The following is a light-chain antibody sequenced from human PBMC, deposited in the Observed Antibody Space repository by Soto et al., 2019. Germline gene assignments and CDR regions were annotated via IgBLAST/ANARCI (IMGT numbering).Light chain of an antibody. Sequence: EIKLSQSTSFMSADVGATVTITGRASQALSNYLAWYQQKPGKAPDLLIYSASTLQSGVPSRFSGSGSETEFSLTIRALQPEDFATYYCQPHSRYPLTFGGGTKVDIK. CDR1: QALSNY. CDR2: SAS. CDR3: QPHSRYPLT. V-gene: IGKV1-9*01. J-gene: IGKJ4*01.